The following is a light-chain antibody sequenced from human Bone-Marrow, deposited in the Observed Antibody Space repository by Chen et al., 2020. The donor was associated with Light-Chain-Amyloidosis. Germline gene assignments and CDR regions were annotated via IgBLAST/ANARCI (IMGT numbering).Light chain of an antibody. CDR2: DDS. Sequence: SYVLTQPSSVSVAPGQTATIACGGNNIGSTSVHWYQQTPGQAPLLVVYDDSDRPSGIPERLFGSNSGNTAPLTISRVEAVDEADYYCQVWDRSSDRPVFGGGTKLTVL. CDR3: QVWDRSSDRPV. CDR1: NIGSTS. J-gene: IGLJ3*02. V-gene: IGLV3-21*02.